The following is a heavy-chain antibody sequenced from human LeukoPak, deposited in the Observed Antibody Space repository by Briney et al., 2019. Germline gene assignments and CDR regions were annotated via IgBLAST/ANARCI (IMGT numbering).Heavy chain of an antibody. D-gene: IGHD2-2*01. CDR1: GGTFSSYT. V-gene: IGHV1-69*04. CDR3: ARDWSGGYCSSTSCRDWFDP. J-gene: IGHJ5*02. Sequence: SVKVSCKASGGTFSSYTISWVRQAPGQGLEWMGRIIPILGIANYAQKFQGRVTITADKSTSTAYMELSSLRSEDTAVYYCARDWSGGYCSSTSCRDWFDPWGQGTLVTVSS. CDR2: IIPILGIA.